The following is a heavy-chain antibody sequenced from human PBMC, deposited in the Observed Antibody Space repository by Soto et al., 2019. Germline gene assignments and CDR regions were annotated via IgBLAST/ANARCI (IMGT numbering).Heavy chain of an antibody. CDR2: IYWDDDK. D-gene: IGHD2-15*01. CDR3: AHRLCDSSCYWDVGYFDY. V-gene: IGHV2-5*02. CDR1: GFSLSTSGVG. J-gene: IGHJ4*02. Sequence: QITLKESGPTLVKPTQTLTLTCTFSGFSLSTSGVGVGWIHQPPGKALECLALIYWDDDKRYSPSLKSRLTITKDTSKNQVVLTMTNMDPVDTATYFCAHRLCDSSCYWDVGYFDYWGRGTLVTVSS.